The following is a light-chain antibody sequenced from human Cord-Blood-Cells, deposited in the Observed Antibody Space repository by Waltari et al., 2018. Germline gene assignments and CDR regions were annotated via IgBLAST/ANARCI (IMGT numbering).Light chain of an antibody. J-gene: IGLJ2*01. V-gene: IGLV2-8*01. CDR1: SSDVGGYNY. CDR2: EVS. Sequence: QSALTQPPSASGSPGQSVTISCTGTSSDVGGYNYVSWYQQHPGKAPKLMIYEVSKRPSGVPDRFSGSKSCNTASLTVSGLQAEDEADYYCSSYAGSNKLVVFGGGTKLTVL. CDR3: SSYAGSNKLVV.